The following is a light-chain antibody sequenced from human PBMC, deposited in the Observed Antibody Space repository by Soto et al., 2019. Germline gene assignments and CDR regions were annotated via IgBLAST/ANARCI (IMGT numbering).Light chain of an antibody. CDR2: EVS. V-gene: IGLV2-14*01. CDR1: SSDVGGYNY. J-gene: IGLJ1*01. CDR3: SSYTSSSIV. Sequence: QSALTQPASVSGSPGQSITISCTGTSSDVGGYNYVSWYQRHPGKAPKLMIYEVSNRPSGVSNRFSGSKSGNTASLTISGLQAEDEADYYCSSYTSSSIVFGTGTKLTVL.